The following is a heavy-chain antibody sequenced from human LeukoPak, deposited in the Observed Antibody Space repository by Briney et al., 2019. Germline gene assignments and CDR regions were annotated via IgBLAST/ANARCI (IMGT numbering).Heavy chain of an antibody. CDR3: ARGILTGSLNWFDP. Sequence: SETLSLTCTVSGGSISSSSYYWGWIRQPPGKGLEWIGSIYYSGSTHYNPSLKSRVTISVDSSKNQFSLKLSSVTAADTAVYYCARGILTGSLNWFDPWGQGTLVTVSS. J-gene: IGHJ5*02. D-gene: IGHD3-9*01. V-gene: IGHV4-39*07. CDR2: IYYSGST. CDR1: GGSISSSSYY.